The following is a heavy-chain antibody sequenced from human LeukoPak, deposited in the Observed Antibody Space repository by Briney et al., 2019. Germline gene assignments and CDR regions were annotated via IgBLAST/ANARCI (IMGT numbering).Heavy chain of an antibody. CDR3: ARRGPYYYDSSGYRADYYYGMDV. J-gene: IGHJ6*02. D-gene: IGHD3-22*01. CDR1: GGSFSGYY. V-gene: IGHV4-34*01. CDR2: INHSGGT. Sequence: SETLSLTCAVYGGSFSGYYWSWIRQPPGKGLEWIGEINHSGGTNYNPSLKSRVTISVDTSKNQFSLKLSSVTAADTAVYYCARRGPYYYDSSGYRADYYYGMDVWGQGTTVTVSS.